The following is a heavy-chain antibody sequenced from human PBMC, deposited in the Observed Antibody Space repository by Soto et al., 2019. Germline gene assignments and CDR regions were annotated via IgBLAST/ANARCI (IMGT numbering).Heavy chain of an antibody. CDR2: IYPGDSDA. Sequence: PGESLKISCKGSGYSFTSYWIGWVRQMPGKGLEWMGIIYPGDSDARYSPSFQGQVTISADKSISTAYLQWSSLKASDTAMYYCARLGSRQWVPYGMDVWGQGPTVPVPS. V-gene: IGHV5-51*01. D-gene: IGHD6-19*01. CDR3: ARLGSRQWVPYGMDV. CDR1: GYSFTSYW. J-gene: IGHJ6*02.